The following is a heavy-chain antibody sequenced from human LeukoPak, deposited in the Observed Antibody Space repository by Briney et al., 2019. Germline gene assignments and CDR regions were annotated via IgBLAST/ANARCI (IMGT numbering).Heavy chain of an antibody. CDR1: GGSISSYY. Sequence: SETLSLTCTVPGGSISSYYWSWIRQPPGKGPEWIGYIYYSGSTNYNPSLKSRVTISVDTSKNQFSLKLSSVTAADTAVYYCARAEENYDFWSGYLNWFDPWGQGTLVTVSS. CDR2: IYYSGST. V-gene: IGHV4-59*01. D-gene: IGHD3-3*01. CDR3: ARAEENYDFWSGYLNWFDP. J-gene: IGHJ5*02.